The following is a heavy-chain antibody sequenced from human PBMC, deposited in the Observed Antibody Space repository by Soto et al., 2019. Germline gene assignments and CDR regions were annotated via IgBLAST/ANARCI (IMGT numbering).Heavy chain of an antibody. CDR2: IYYSGST. CDR3: ARHGDIVVVPAYYYMDV. Sequence: PSETLSLTCTVSGGSISSSSYYWGWIRQPPGKGPEWIGSIYYSGSTYYNPSLKSRVTISVDTSKNQFSLKLSSVTAADTAVYYCARHGDIVVVPAYYYMDVWGKGTTVTVSS. D-gene: IGHD2-2*01. J-gene: IGHJ6*03. V-gene: IGHV4-39*01. CDR1: GGSISSSSYY.